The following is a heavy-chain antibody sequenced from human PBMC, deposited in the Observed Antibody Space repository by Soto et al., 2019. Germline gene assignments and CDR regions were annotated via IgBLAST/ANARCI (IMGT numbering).Heavy chain of an antibody. D-gene: IGHD2-2*01. Sequence: SETLSLTCTVSGGSISSSSYYWSWIRQPPGKGLEWIGSIYYSGSTYYNPSLKSRVTISVDTSKNQFSLKLSSVTAADTAVYYCARQGTSHRNWFDPWGQGTLVTVSS. CDR2: IYYSGST. CDR1: GGSISSSSYY. J-gene: IGHJ5*02. V-gene: IGHV4-39*01. CDR3: ARQGTSHRNWFDP.